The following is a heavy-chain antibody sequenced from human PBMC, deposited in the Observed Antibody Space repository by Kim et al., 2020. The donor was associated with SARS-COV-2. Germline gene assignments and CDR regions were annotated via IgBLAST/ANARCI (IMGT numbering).Heavy chain of an antibody. CDR3: ARYRDGYKKNRYYYYGMDV. CDR2: IYYSGST. CDR1: GGSISSSSYY. Sequence: SETLSLTCTVSGGSISSSSYYWGWIRQPPGKGLEWIGSIYYSGSTYYNPSLKSRVTISVDTSKNQFSLKLSSVTAADTAVYYCARYRDGYKKNRYYYYGMDVWGQGTTVTVSS. J-gene: IGHJ6*02. V-gene: IGHV4-39*07. D-gene: IGHD5-12*01.